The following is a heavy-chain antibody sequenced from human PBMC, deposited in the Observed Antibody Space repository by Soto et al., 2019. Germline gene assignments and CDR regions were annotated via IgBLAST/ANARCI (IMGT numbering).Heavy chain of an antibody. CDR1: GGTFSSYA. J-gene: IGHJ3*02. V-gene: IGHV1-69*06. Sequence: ASVNVSCKASGGTFSSYAISWVRQAPGQGLEWMGGIIPIFGTANYAQKFQGRVTITADKSTSTAYMELSSLRSEDTAVYYCARDLDSWSFDIWGQGTMVTVSS. D-gene: IGHD3-22*01. CDR2: IIPIFGTA. CDR3: ARDLDSWSFDI.